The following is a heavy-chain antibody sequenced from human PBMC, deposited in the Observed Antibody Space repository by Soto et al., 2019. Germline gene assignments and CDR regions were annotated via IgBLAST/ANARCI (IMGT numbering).Heavy chain of an antibody. V-gene: IGHV3-23*01. CDR1: RFTFSSYA. J-gene: IGHJ4*02. CDR3: AKDIAASGYFPMDY. Sequence: EVQLLESGGGLVQPGGSLRLSCAASRFTFSSYAMSWVRQAPGKGLEWVSTISGGGGSAYYAESVRGRFTISRDNSKNTLYLQMNSLRAEDTALYYCAKDIAASGYFPMDYWGQGTLVTVSS. CDR2: ISGGGGSA. D-gene: IGHD3-22*01.